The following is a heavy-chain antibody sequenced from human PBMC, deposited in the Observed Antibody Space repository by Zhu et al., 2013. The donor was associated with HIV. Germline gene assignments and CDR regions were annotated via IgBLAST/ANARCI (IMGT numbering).Heavy chain of an antibody. CDR3: ARDSPATDIVLVVYAMGYYYYGMDV. CDR1: GYTFTSYG. J-gene: IGHJ6*02. D-gene: IGHD2-8*02. V-gene: IGHV1-18*01. CDR2: ISAYNGNT. Sequence: VQLVQSGAEVKKPGASVKVSCKASGYTFTSYGISWVRQAPGQGLEWMGWISAYNGNTNYAQKLQGRVTMTTDTSTSTAYMELRSLRSDDTAVYYCARDSPATDIVLVVYAMGYYYYGMDVWGQGTTVTVSS.